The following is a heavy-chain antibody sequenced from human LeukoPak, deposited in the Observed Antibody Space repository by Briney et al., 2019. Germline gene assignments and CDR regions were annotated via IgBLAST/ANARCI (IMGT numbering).Heavy chain of an antibody. CDR1: GFTFGDYA. Sequence: SLSLTCTASGFTFGDYAMSWIRQAPGKGLEWVGFIRSKAYGETANYAASVKGRFTISRDDSKAIAYLQMNSLKTEDTAVYHCTRDRGAYNLYDYWGQGTLVTVSS. V-gene: IGHV3-49*03. J-gene: IGHJ4*02. CDR3: TRDRGAYNLYDY. CDR2: IRSKAYGETA. D-gene: IGHD1-1*01.